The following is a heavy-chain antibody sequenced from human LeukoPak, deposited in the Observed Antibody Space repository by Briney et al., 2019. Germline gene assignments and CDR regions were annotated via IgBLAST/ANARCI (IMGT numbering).Heavy chain of an antibody. CDR2: IYPGDSDT. D-gene: IGHD5-12*01. V-gene: IGHV5-51*01. CDR1: GYSFTSYW. J-gene: IGHJ5*02. CDR3: ARQGQWLLNWFDP. Sequence: PGESLKISCKGSGYSFTSYWIGWVRQMPGKGLEWMGIIYPGDSDTRYSPSIQGQVTISADKSISTAYLQWSSLKASDTAMYYCARQGQWLLNWFDPWGQGTQVTVSS.